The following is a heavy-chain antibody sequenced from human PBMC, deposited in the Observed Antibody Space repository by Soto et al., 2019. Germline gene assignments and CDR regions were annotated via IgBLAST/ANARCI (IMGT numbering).Heavy chain of an antibody. CDR2: ISYDGSNK. D-gene: IGHD3-10*01. CDR1: GFTFSSYA. Sequence: QVQLVESGGGVVQPGRSLRLSCAASGFTFSSYAMHWVRQAPGKGLEWVAVISYDGSNKYYADSVKGRFTISRDNSKTTLYLQMNSLRAEDTAVYYCARADGYGSGSTRSYGMDVWGQGTTVTVSS. V-gene: IGHV3-30-3*01. J-gene: IGHJ6*02. CDR3: ARADGYGSGSTRSYGMDV.